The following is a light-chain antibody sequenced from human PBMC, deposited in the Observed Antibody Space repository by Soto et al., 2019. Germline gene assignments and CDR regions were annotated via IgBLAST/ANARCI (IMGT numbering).Light chain of an antibody. J-gene: IGKJ1*01. V-gene: IGKV1-5*03. Sequence: DIQMTKLPSTLSGSVGDRVTITCRATQTISSWLAWYQQKPGKAPKLLIYQASTLKSGVPARFTVNGSGSEFTHTIRGLQPDALATDSCEHDNGYSESVGQGTEVEFK. CDR3: EHDNGYSES. CDR2: QAS. CDR1: QTISSW.